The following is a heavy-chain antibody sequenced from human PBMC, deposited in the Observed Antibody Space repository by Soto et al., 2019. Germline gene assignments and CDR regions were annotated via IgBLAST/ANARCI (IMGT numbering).Heavy chain of an antibody. J-gene: IGHJ5*02. D-gene: IGHD3-16*01. CDR1: DGYISSGGYY. V-gene: IGHV4-31*03. CDR2: IYYSGST. Sequence: PSETLSLTCTVSDGYISSGGYYWSWIRQHPGKGLEWIGYIYYSGSTYYNPSLKSRVTISVDTSKNQFSLKLSSVTAADTAVYYCARVPKNTWRWFDPWGQGTLVTVSS. CDR3: ARVPKNTWRWFDP.